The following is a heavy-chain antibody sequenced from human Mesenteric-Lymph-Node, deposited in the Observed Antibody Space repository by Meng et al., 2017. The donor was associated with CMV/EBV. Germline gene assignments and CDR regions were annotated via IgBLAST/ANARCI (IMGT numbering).Heavy chain of an antibody. CDR3: ARSPYDFWSGYYTSWFDP. V-gene: IGHV3-53*01. CDR1: GFTFSSYA. CDR2: IYSGGST. J-gene: IGHJ5*02. D-gene: IGHD3-3*01. Sequence: GGSLRLSCVASGFTFSSYAMSWVRQAPGKGLEWVSVIYSGGSTYYADSVKGRFTISRDNSKNTLYLQMNSLRAEDTAVYYCARSPYDFWSGYYTSWFDPWGQGTLVTVSS.